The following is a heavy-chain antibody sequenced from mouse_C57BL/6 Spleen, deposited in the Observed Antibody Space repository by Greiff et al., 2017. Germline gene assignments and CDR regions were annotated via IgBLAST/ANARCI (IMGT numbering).Heavy chain of an antibody. D-gene: IGHD1-1*01. CDR2: IDPSDSYT. CDR1: GYTFTSYW. V-gene: IGHV1-50*01. Sequence: QVQLQQPGAELVKPGASVTLSCKASGYTFTSYWMQWVKQRPGQGLEWIGEIDPSDSYTNYNQKFKGKATLTVATSSSTAYMQLSSLTSEDSAVYYCARITTVAFDYWGQGTTLTVSS. J-gene: IGHJ2*01. CDR3: ARITTVAFDY.